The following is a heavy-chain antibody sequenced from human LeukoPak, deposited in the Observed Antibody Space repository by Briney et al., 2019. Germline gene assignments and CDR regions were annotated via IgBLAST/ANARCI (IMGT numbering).Heavy chain of an antibody. J-gene: IGHJ5*02. CDR3: AKAMKYQSPEVGATRFDP. D-gene: IGHD1-26*01. CDR2: ISYDGSNK. V-gene: IGHV3-30*18. CDR1: GFTFSSYG. Sequence: PGRSLRLSCAASGFTFSSYGMHWVRQAPGKGLEWVAVISYDGSNKYYADSVKGRFTISRDNSKNTLYLQMNSLRAEDTAVYYCAKAMKYQSPEVGATRFDPWGQGTLVTVSS.